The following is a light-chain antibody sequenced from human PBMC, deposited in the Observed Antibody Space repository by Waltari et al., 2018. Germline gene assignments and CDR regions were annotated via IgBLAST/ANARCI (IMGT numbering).Light chain of an antibody. CDR2: KAS. CDR1: ESISSW. CDR3: LHYNNYPWT. J-gene: IGKJ1*01. V-gene: IGKV1-5*03. Sequence: DIQMTQSPSTLSASVGDRVTITCRASESISSWLAWYQQKPGKAPKLLINKASRLESGVPARFSGSGSGIEFTLTISSLQPDDFATYYCLHYNNYPWTFGQGTKVEIK.